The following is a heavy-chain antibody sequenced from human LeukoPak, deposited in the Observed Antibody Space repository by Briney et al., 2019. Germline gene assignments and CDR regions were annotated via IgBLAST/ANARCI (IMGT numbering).Heavy chain of an antibody. CDR3: AVSIAPRGYYFDY. CDR2: IYTSGST. D-gene: IGHD6-6*01. V-gene: IGHV4-4*09. J-gene: IGHJ4*02. Sequence: SETLPLTCTVSGGSISSYYWSWIRQPPGKGLEWIGYIYTSGSTNYNPSLKSRVTISVDTSRNQFSLNLSSVTAADTAVYYCAVSIAPRGYYFDYWGQGTLVTVSS. CDR1: GGSISSYY.